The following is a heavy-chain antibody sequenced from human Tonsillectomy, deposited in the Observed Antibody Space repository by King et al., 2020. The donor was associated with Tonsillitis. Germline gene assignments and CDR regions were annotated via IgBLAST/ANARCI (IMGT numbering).Heavy chain of an antibody. V-gene: IGHV3-20*04. Sequence: VQLVESGGGVVRPGGSLRLSCEASGFTFDDYGMSWVRQAPGKGLEWVSGINWNGGSTGYADSVKGRFTISRDNAKNSLYLQMNSLRAEDTALYYCAIDGTIVRAVNTPYHYMDVWGKGTTVTFCS. J-gene: IGHJ6*03. CDR1: GFTFDDYG. CDR3: AIDGTIVRAVNTPYHYMDV. D-gene: IGHD3-10*01. CDR2: INWNGGST.